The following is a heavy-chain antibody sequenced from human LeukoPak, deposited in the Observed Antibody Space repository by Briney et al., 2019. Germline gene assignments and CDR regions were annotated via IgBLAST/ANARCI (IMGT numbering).Heavy chain of an antibody. J-gene: IGHJ4*02. CDR1: GGSVSSYY. D-gene: IGHD1-26*01. V-gene: IGHV4-59*02. Sequence: SETLSLTCTVSGGSVSSYYWSWIRQPPGKGLEWIGYIYYSGSTNYNPSLKSRVTISVDTSKNQFSLKLSSVTAADTAVYYCASGSLQELLLSYWGQGTLVTVSS. CDR2: IYYSGST. CDR3: ASGSLQELLLSY.